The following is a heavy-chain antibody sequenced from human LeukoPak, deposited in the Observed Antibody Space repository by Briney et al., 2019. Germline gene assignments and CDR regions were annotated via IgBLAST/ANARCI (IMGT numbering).Heavy chain of an antibody. Sequence: SETLSLTCAVYGGSFSGYYWSWIRQPPGKGLEWIGEINHSGSTNYNPSLKSRVTISVDTSKNQFSLKLSSVTAADTAVYYCARGRIVGATPLYFDYWGQGTLVTVSS. V-gene: IGHV4-34*01. CDR3: ARGRIVGATPLYFDY. CDR2: INHSGST. CDR1: GGSFSGYY. J-gene: IGHJ4*02. D-gene: IGHD1-26*01.